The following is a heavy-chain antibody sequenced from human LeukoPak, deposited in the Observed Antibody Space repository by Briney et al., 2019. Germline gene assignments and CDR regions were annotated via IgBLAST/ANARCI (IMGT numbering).Heavy chain of an antibody. CDR2: IIPIVGKV. Sequence: ASVKVSCKASGGTFTSYAFSWVRQAPGQGLEWMGRIIPIVGKVNYAQKFQGRVTITADKSTSTAYMELRSLRSDDTAVYYCARGGGEHFDIWGQGTMVTVSS. CDR1: GGTFTSYA. CDR3: ARGGGEHFDI. V-gene: IGHV1-69*04. J-gene: IGHJ3*02. D-gene: IGHD2-21*01.